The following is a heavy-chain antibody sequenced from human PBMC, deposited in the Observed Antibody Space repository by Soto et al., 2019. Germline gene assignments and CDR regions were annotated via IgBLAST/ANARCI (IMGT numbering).Heavy chain of an antibody. Sequence: GGSLRLSCAASGFTFSSYAMSWVRQAPGKGLEWVSAISGSGGSTYYADSVKGRFTISRDNSKNTLYLQMNSLRAEDTAVYYCARDIWDIVVVVAAPYYYYGMDVWGQGTTVTVLL. V-gene: IGHV3-23*01. D-gene: IGHD2-15*01. J-gene: IGHJ6*02. CDR3: ARDIWDIVVVVAAPYYYYGMDV. CDR2: ISGSGGST. CDR1: GFTFSSYA.